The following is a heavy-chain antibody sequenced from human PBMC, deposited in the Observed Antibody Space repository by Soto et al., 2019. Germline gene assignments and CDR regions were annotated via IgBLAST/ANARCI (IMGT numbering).Heavy chain of an antibody. Sequence: EVQLVESGGGLVPPGGSLRLSCAASGFTFCHYWTYWVRQAPGKGLERVSRINSDGSVSSYADSVKGRLTISRDNVKNTLYLQMDSLRAEDTAVYYCARGDCVGGTCYSLAGSFYYYMDVWGKGTTVTVFS. CDR3: ARGDCVGGTCYSLAGSFYYYMDV. D-gene: IGHD2-15*01. J-gene: IGHJ6*03. V-gene: IGHV3-74*02. CDR1: GFTFCHYW. CDR2: INSDGSVS.